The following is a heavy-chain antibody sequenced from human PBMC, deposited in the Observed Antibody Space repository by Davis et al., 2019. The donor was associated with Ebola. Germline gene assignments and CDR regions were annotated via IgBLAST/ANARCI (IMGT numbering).Heavy chain of an antibody. V-gene: IGHV1-69*13. D-gene: IGHD2-2*01. J-gene: IGHJ6*03. CDR3: ARDGGYCSSTSCYLYYYYMDV. CDR2: IIPIFGTA. CDR1: GGTFSSYA. Sequence: SVKVSCKASGGTFSSYAISWVRQAPGQGLEWRGGIIPIFGTANYAQKFQGRVTITADESTSTAYMELSSLRSEDTAVYYCARDGGYCSSTSCYLYYYYMDVWGKGTTVTVSS.